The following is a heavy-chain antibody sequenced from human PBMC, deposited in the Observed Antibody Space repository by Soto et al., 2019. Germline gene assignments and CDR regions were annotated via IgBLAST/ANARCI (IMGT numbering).Heavy chain of an antibody. Sequence: QVQLQESGPGLVKPSGTLSLTCAVSGASISSGWWTWVRQPPGKGLEWIGETLYSGRTNYNSSLNGRVARSIDKSKKQFSLNLSSVTAADAAVYYCSSGGTDAPTWGQGTLVTVSS. CDR3: SSGGTDAPT. D-gene: IGHD1-1*01. CDR1: GASISSGW. J-gene: IGHJ5*02. CDR2: TLYSGRT. V-gene: IGHV4-4*02.